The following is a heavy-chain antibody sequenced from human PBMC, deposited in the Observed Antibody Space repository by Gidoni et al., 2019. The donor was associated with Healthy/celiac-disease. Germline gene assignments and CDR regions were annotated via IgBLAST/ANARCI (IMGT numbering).Heavy chain of an antibody. CDR2: IYTSGST. V-gene: IGHV4-61*02. Sequence: QVQLQESGPGLVKPSQTLSLPCTVSGCSISSGSYYWSWIRQPAGKGLEWIGRIYTSGSTNYNPSLKSRVTISVDTSKNQYSLKLSSVTAADTAVYYCARERGETGYSYPSAHYDYWGQGTLVTVSS. J-gene: IGHJ4*02. CDR1: GCSISSGSYY. D-gene: IGHD5-18*01. CDR3: ARERGETGYSYPSAHYDY.